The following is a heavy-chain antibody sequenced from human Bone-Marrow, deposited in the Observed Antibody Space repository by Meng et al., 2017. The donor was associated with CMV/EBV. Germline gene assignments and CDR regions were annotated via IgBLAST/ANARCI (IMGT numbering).Heavy chain of an antibody. V-gene: IGHV3-7*01. Sequence: GESLKISCAASGFTFSRYWMSWVRQAPGKGLEWVANIKQDGSEKYYVDSVKGRFTISRDNAKNLVYLQMNSLRAEDTAVYYCARDVFGDGYLDYWGQGTLVTVSS. J-gene: IGHJ4*02. D-gene: IGHD3-10*02. CDR2: IKQDGSEK. CDR3: ARDVFGDGYLDY. CDR1: GFTFSRYW.